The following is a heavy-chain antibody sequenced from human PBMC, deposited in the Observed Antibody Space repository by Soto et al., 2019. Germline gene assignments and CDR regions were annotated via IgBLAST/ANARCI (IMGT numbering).Heavy chain of an antibody. V-gene: IGHV4-4*02. CDR3: ARQLIY. CDR2: IYHSGST. CDR1: RVSIISSKW. D-gene: IGHD6-13*01. Sequence: SDTLSLTCVVSRVSIISSKWWSLVRHPPGKGLEWIGEIYHSGSTYYNPSLKSRVTISVDKSKNQFSLKLSSVTAADTAVYYCARQLIYWSQGTPVTVS. J-gene: IGHJ4*02.